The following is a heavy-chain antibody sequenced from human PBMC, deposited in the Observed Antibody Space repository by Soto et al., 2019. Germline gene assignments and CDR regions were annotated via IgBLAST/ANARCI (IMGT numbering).Heavy chain of an antibody. Sequence: LRLSCAASGFTFTRYSMNWVRQAPGKGLEWVSSISSTTNYIYYADSMKGRFTVSRDNAKNSVYLDMNSLSAEDTAVYYCARESEDLTSNFDYWGQGTLVTVSS. J-gene: IGHJ4*02. CDR2: ISSTTNYI. CDR3: ARESEDLTSNFDY. CDR1: GFTFTRYS. V-gene: IGHV3-21*01.